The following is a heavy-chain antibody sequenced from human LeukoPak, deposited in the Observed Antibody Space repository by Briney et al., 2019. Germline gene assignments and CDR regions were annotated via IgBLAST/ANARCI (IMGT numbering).Heavy chain of an antibody. CDR2: ISSSSSYI. CDR3: AKRAIADNRYFDS. CDR1: GFTFSSYS. V-gene: IGHV3-21*04. J-gene: IGHJ4*02. D-gene: IGHD1-14*01. Sequence: PGGSLRLSCAASGFTFSSYSMNWVRQAPGKGLEWVSSISSSSSYIYYADSVKGRFTISRDNSKNTLFLQMSSLRAEDTAVYYCAKRAIADNRYFDSWGQGILVTVSS.